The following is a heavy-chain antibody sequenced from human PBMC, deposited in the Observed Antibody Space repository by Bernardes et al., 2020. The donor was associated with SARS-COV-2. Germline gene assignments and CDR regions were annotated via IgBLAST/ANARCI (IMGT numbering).Heavy chain of an antibody. CDR3: ARALRSDPAAPFY. V-gene: IGHV4-34*01. J-gene: IGHJ4*02. D-gene: IGHD4-17*01. CDR2: IRHSGSP. Sequence: SETLSLTCAAYGGSFSDYYWIWIRQPPGKGLEWIGEIRHSGSPNYNPSLESRVTVSVDTSKSQFSLKLSSVTAADTAVYYCARALRSDPAAPFYWGQGTLVTVSS. CDR1: GGSFSDYY.